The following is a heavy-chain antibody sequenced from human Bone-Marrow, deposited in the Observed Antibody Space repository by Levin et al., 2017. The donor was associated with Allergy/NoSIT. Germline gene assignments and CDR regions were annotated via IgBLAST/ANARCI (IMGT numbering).Heavy chain of an antibody. CDR1: GFTFSDYY. CDR3: ELLWFGEFEGGMDV. CDR2: ISSSGSTI. V-gene: IGHV3-11*01. Sequence: GGSLRLSCAASGFTFSDYYMSWIRQAPGKGLEWVSYISSSGSTIYYADSVKGRFTISRDNAKNSLYLQMNSLRAEDTAVYYCELLWFGEFEGGMDVWGQGTTVTVSS. D-gene: IGHD3-10*01. J-gene: IGHJ6*02.